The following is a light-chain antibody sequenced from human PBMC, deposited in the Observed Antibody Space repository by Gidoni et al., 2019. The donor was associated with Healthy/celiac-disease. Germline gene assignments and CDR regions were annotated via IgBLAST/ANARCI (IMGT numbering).Light chain of an antibody. CDR3: QQSYSTPRLT. CDR2: AAS. V-gene: IGKV1-39*01. CDR1: QSISSY. Sequence: DTQMTQSPSSLSASVGDRVTITCRASQSISSYLNWYQQKPGKAPELLIYAASSLQSGVPSRFSGSGSGTEFTLTISSRQPEDFATYYCQQSYSTPRLTFGGGTKVEIK. J-gene: IGKJ4*01.